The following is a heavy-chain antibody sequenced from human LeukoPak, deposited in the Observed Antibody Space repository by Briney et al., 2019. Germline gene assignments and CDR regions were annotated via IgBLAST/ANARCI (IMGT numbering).Heavy chain of an antibody. D-gene: IGHD3-22*01. CDR1: GYTFTSYD. V-gene: IGHV1-8*01. J-gene: IGHJ1*01. Sequence: ASVKVSCKASGYTFTSYDINWVRQATGQGLEWMGWMNPNSGNTGYAQKFQGRVTMTRNTSINTAYMELSSLRSEDTAVFYCARGVRDSSGREYFQHWGQGTLVTVSS. CDR2: MNPNSGNT. CDR3: ARGVRDSSGREYFQH.